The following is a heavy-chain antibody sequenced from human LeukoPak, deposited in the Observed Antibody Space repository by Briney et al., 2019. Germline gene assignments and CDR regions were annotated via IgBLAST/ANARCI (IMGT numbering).Heavy chain of an antibody. CDR3: ASSGFYFDSSGYWEVLDY. Sequence: PGRSLRLSCAASGFTFNNYAMHWVRQAPGKGLEWVAIISYDGSNKNYADSVKGRFTISRDNSKNTLYLQMNSLRAEDTAVYYCASSGFYFDSSGYWEVLDYWGQGTLVTVSS. V-gene: IGHV3-30*04. CDR1: GFTFNNYA. CDR2: ISYDGSNK. J-gene: IGHJ4*02. D-gene: IGHD3-22*01.